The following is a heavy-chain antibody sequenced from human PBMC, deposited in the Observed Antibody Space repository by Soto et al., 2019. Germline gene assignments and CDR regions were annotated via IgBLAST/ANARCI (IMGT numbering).Heavy chain of an antibody. V-gene: IGHV4-59*08. CDR2: IYYGVST. CDR1: GGSISPYY. J-gene: IGHJ5*02. CDR3: ARLGEYYPSLDP. D-gene: IGHD3-16*01. Sequence: QVQLQESGPGLVKPSETLSLTCTVSGGSISPYYWSWIRQPPGKGLEWVGYIYYGVSTSYNPSLKSRVTISLETSKSQFSLRLSSVTAADTAVYYCARLGEYYPSLDPLGPGTLVTVSS.